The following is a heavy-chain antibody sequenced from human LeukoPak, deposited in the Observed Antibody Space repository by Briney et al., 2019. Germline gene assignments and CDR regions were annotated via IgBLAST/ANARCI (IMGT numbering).Heavy chain of an antibody. CDR2: IWYDGSNK. J-gene: IGHJ6*02. Sequence: GGSLRLSCAASGFTFSTYGMHWVRQAPGKGLEWEAVIWYDGSNKYYADSVKGRFTISRDNSKNTLYLQMNSLRAEDTAVYYCARANYGSGSNYYYGMDVWGQGTTVTVSS. V-gene: IGHV3-33*01. D-gene: IGHD3-10*01. CDR1: GFTFSTYG. CDR3: ARANYGSGSNYYYGMDV.